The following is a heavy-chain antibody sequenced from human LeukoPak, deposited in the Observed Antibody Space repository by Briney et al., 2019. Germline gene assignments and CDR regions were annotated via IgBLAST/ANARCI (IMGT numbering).Heavy chain of an antibody. Sequence: GGSLRLSCAASGFTFSSYAMHWVRQAPGKGLEWVAVISYDGSNKYYADSVKGRFTISRDNSKNTLYLQMNSLRAEDTAVYYCVRHPTIVVVPAAIDYWGQGTLVTVSS. CDR3: VRHPTIVVVPAAIDY. CDR1: GFTFSSYA. D-gene: IGHD2-2*02. J-gene: IGHJ4*02. V-gene: IGHV3-30*04. CDR2: ISYDGSNK.